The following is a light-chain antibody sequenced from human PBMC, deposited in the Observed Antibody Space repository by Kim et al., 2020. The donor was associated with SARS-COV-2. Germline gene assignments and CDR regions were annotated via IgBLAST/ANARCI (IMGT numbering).Light chain of an antibody. Sequence: LSPGERATLSCRASLSVSSSYLAWYQQKPGQAPRLLIYGASSRATGIPDRFSGSGSGTDFTLTISRLEPEDFAVYYCQQYGSSPLTFGGGTKVEI. CDR3: QQYGSSPLT. CDR2: GAS. J-gene: IGKJ4*01. V-gene: IGKV3-20*01. CDR1: LSVSSSY.